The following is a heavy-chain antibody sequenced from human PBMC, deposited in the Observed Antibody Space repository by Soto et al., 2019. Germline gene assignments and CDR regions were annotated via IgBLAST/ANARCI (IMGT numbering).Heavy chain of an antibody. V-gene: IGHV1-18*01. J-gene: IGHJ4*02. Sequence: QVQLVQSGAEVKKPGASVKVSCKASGYTFTSYGISWVRQAPGQGLEWKGWINAYNGNTKYAQKRQGRVTMTTDTSTSTAYMELRSLRSDDTVVYYCARDQAMAEFDYWGQGTLVTVSS. D-gene: IGHD5-18*01. CDR3: ARDQAMAEFDY. CDR2: INAYNGNT. CDR1: GYTFTSYG.